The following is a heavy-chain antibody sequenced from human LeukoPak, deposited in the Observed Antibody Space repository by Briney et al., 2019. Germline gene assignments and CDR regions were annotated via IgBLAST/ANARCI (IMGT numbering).Heavy chain of an antibody. D-gene: IGHD2-2*01. CDR3: ARNYCSSTSCYGSFDY. Sequence: GGSLRLSCAASGFTFSDHYMTWIRQAPGKGLEWVSYISTSSTYTNNADSVKGRFTISRDNAKNSLYLQMNSLRAEDTAVYYCARNYCSSTSCYGSFDYWGQGTLVTVSS. V-gene: IGHV3-11*03. CDR2: ISTSSTYT. CDR1: GFTFSDHY. J-gene: IGHJ4*02.